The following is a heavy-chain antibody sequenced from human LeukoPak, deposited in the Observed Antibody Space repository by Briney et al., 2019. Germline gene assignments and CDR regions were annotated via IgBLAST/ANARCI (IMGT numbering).Heavy chain of an antibody. J-gene: IGHJ4*02. CDR2: ISSSGSYI. CDR3: ARGGNYPYYFDY. CDR1: GFTFSNYN. Sequence: PGGSLRLSCAASGFTFSNYNINWVRQAPGEGLEWVSSISSSGSYIYYADSVRGRFTISRDNAKNSLYPQMNSLRAEDTAVYYCARGGNYPYYFDYWGQGALVTVSS. V-gene: IGHV3-21*01. D-gene: IGHD1-7*01.